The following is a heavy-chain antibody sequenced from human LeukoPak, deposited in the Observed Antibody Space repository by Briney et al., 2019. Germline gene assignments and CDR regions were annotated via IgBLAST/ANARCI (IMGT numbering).Heavy chain of an antibody. CDR2: ISSSGSTI. D-gene: IGHD5-12*01. V-gene: IGHV3-48*04. Sequence: GGSLRLSCAASGFTFSNYNMNWVRQAPGKGLEWLSYISSSGSTIYYADSVKGRFTISRDNAKNSLYLQMNSLRVEDTAVYYCARIQGYSGYDNGHWGQGTLVTVSS. CDR3: ARIQGYSGYDNGH. J-gene: IGHJ4*02. CDR1: GFTFSNYN.